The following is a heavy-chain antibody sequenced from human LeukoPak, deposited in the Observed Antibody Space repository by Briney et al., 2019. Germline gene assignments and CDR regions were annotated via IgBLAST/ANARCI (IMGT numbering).Heavy chain of an antibody. D-gene: IGHD3-22*01. V-gene: IGHV3-11*01. CDR2: ISSSGSTI. CDR3: ARGVTYYYDSSGYSTPDY. CDR1: GFTFSDYY. J-gene: IGHJ4*02. Sequence: GGSLRLSCAASGFTFSDYYMSWIRQAPGKGLEWVSYISSSGSTIYYADSVKGRFTISRDNAKNSLYLQMSSLRAEDTAVYYCARGVTYYYDSSGYSTPDYWGQGTLVTVSS.